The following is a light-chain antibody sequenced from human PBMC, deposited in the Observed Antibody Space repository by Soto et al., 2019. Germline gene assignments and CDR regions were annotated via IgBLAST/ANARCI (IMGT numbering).Light chain of an antibody. V-gene: IGLV2-23*01. CDR1: SSDVGSYNL. CDR3: CSYAGSSTLYV. J-gene: IGLJ1*01. CDR2: EGS. Sequence: QSALTQPASVSGSPGQSITISCTGTSSDVGSYNLVSWYQQHPGKAPKLMIYEGSKRPSGVSNRFSGSKSGNTASLTISGLQAEDEADYDCCSYAGSSTLYVCGTGTKLNVL.